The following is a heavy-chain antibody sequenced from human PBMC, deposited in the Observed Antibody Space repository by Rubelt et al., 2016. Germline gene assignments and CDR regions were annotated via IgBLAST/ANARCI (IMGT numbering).Heavy chain of an antibody. V-gene: IGHV3-48*04. D-gene: IGHD1-26*01. J-gene: IGHJ4*02. CDR3: ARNGDSGSYLYDY. CDR2: ISSSSSTI. Sequence: KGLEWVSYISSSSSTIYYADSVKGRFSISRGNAKNSLYLQMNSLRAEDTAVYYCARNGDSGSYLYDYWGQGTLVTVSS.